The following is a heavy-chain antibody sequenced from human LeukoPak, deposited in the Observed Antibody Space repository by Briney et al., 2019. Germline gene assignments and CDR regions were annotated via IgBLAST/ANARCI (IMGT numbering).Heavy chain of an antibody. Sequence: PSETLSLTCAVYGGSFSGYYWSWIRQPPGKGLEWIGEINHSGSTNYNPSLKSRVTISVDTSKNQFSLKLSSVTAADTAVYYCARNRYQLLYTTYYYYYGMDVWGQGTTVTVSS. CDR1: GGSFSGYY. V-gene: IGHV4-34*01. D-gene: IGHD2-2*02. CDR3: ARNRYQLLYTTYYYYYGMDV. J-gene: IGHJ6*02. CDR2: INHSGST.